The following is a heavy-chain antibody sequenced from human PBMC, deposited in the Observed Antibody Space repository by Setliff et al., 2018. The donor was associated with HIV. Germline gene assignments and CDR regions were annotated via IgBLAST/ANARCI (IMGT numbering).Heavy chain of an antibody. CDR3: ARSDVLEFLEWSPEGCFDP. Sequence: PSETLSLTCTVSGGSINSRSYYWGWIRQPPGKGLEWIGSVYHTGSTYYNPSLKSRVTISVDTSKNQFSLKLNSVTAADTAVYFCARSDVLEFLEWSPEGCFDPWGQGTRVTVPS. CDR2: VYHTGST. V-gene: IGHV4-39*07. CDR1: GGSINSRSYY. J-gene: IGHJ5*02. D-gene: IGHD3-3*02.